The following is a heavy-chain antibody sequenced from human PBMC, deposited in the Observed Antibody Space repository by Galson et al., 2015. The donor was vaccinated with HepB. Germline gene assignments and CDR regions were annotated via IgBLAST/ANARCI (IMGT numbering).Heavy chain of an antibody. CDR2: INSSSSTI. J-gene: IGHJ6*02. D-gene: IGHD3-3*01. Sequence: SLRLSCAASGFTFSSYSMNWVRQAPGKGLEWVSYINSSSSTIYYADSVKGRFTISRDNAKNSLYLQMNSLRDEDTAVYYCARDPSDIHGGYYKLNPYYYYYGMDVWGQGTTVTVSS. CDR1: GFTFSSYS. V-gene: IGHV3-48*02. CDR3: ARDPSDIHGGYYKLNPYYYYYGMDV.